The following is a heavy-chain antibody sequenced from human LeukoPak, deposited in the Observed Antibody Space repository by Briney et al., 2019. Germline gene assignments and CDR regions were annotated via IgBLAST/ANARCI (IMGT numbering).Heavy chain of an antibody. V-gene: IGHV3-23*01. D-gene: IGHD3-22*01. CDR3: ATDSSGPRGDY. J-gene: IGHJ4*02. CDR2: ISGSGGST. CDR1: GFTFSSYA. Sequence: GGSLRLSCAASGFTFSSYAMSWVRQAPGKGLEWVSAISGSGGSTYYADSVKGRFTISGDNSKNTLYLQMNSLRAEDTAVYYCATDSSGPRGDYWGQGTLVTVSS.